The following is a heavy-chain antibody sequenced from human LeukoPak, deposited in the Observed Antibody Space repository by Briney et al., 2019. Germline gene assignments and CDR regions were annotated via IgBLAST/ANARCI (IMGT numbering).Heavy chain of an antibody. CDR3: AMCNYVHYLRTNMFNGMVT. CDR1: GFTFSSYG. V-gene: IGHV3-30*02. D-gene: IGHD3-10*02. CDR2: IWYDGSNR. J-gene: IGHJ6*01. Sequence: GGSLRLSCAASGFTFSSYGMHWVRQASGKGLEWVAVIWYDGSNRYYADSVKGRFTISRDNSKNTLYLQMSSLRAEDTAVYYCAMCNYVHYLRTNMFNGMVTCGEGETVTVSS.